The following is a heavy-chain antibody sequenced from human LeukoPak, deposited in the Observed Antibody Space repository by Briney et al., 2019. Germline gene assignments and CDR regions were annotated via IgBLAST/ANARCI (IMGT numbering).Heavy chain of an antibody. D-gene: IGHD6-13*01. CDR2: ISSSSSYI. CDR1: GFTVSSNY. J-gene: IGHJ5*02. Sequence: GGSLRLSCATSGFTVSSNYMTWVRQAPGKGLEWVSSISSSSSYIYYADSVKGRFTISRDNAKNSLYLQMNSLRAEDTAVYYCAGDLSSPESTWGQGTLVTVSS. V-gene: IGHV3-21*01. CDR3: AGDLSSPEST.